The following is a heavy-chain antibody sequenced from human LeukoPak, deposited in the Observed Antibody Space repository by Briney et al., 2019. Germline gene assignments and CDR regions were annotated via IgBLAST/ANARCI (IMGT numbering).Heavy chain of an antibody. V-gene: IGHV3-30*04. CDR2: IQFDGTDK. Sequence: GGSLRLSCAASGFTFNDYAMYWVRPAPGKGLEWVAFIQFDGTDKYYADSVKGRFTVSRDNSMNTLYLQMNSLTPEDTAVYYCAGFGGNSDYWGQGTLVSVSS. J-gene: IGHJ4*02. D-gene: IGHD4-23*01. CDR1: GFTFNDYA. CDR3: AGFGGNSDY.